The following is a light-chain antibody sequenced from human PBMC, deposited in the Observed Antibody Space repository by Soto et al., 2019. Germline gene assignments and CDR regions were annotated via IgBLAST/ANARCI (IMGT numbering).Light chain of an antibody. J-gene: IGLJ3*02. V-gene: IGLV2-11*01. CDR2: DVS. CDR1: SSDVGGYNY. Sequence: QSALTQPRSVSGSPGQSVTISCTGTSSDVGGYNYVSWYQQYPGKAPKLMTYDVSKRPSGIPDRFSGSKSGNTASLTIFGLQAEDEADYYCCSYAGSYTWVFGGGTKLTVL. CDR3: CSYAGSYTWV.